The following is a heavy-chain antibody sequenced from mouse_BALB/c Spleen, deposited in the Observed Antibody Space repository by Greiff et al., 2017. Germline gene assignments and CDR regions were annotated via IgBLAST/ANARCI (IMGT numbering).Heavy chain of an antibody. Sequence: VQLQQSGAELVKPGASVKLSCTASGFTIKDTYMHWVKQRPEQGLEWIGRIDPANGNTKYDPKFQGKATITADTSSNTAYLQLSSLTSEDTAVYYCARRWLLHAMDYWGQGTSVTVSS. V-gene: IGHV14-3*02. CDR3: ARRWLLHAMDY. CDR1: GFTIKDTY. CDR2: IDPANGNT. J-gene: IGHJ4*01. D-gene: IGHD2-3*01.